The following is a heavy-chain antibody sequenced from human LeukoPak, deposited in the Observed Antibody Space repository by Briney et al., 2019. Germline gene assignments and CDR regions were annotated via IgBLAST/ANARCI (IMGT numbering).Heavy chain of an antibody. J-gene: IGHJ4*02. CDR2: INHSGST. Sequence: PSETLSLTCAVYGGSFSGYYWSWIRQPPGKGLEWIGEINHSGSTNYNPSLKSRVTISVDTSKNQFSLKLSPVTAADTAVYYCARGGGLYCSSTSCSYRYPRSFDYWGQGTLVTVSS. V-gene: IGHV4-34*01. CDR3: ARGGGLYCSSTSCSYRYPRSFDY. D-gene: IGHD2-2*01. CDR1: GGSFSGYY.